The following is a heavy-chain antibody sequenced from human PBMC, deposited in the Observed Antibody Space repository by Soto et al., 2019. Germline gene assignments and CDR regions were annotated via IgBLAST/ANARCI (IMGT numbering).Heavy chain of an antibody. V-gene: IGHV1-69*06. CDR2: IIPIFGTA. J-gene: IGHJ4*02. CDR3: ARGITGTTPFDY. CDR1: GGTFSSYD. D-gene: IGHD1-1*01. Sequence: QAQLVQSGAEVTQPGSALKASCKTSGGTFSSYDISWVRRDPGHGLEWMGGIIPIFGTANYAQKFQGRVTITADKSTSTAYMELSSLRSEDTAVYYCARGITGTTPFDYWGQGTLVTVSS.